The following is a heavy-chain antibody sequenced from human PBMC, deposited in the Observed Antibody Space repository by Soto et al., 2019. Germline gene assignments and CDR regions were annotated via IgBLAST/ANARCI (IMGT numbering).Heavy chain of an antibody. V-gene: IGHV3-23*01. D-gene: IGHD6-13*01. CDR3: AKKVRAAAANYYYYGMDV. Sequence: GGSLRLSCAASGFTFSSYAMSWVRQAPGKGLEWVSAISGSGGSTYYADSVKGRFTISRDNSKNTLYLQMNSLRAEDTAVYYCAKKVRAAAANYYYYGMDVWGQGTTVTVSS. CDR1: GFTFSSYA. J-gene: IGHJ6*02. CDR2: ISGSGGST.